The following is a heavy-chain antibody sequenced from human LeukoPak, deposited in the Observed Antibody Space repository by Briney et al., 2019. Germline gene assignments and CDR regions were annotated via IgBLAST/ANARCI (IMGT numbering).Heavy chain of an antibody. V-gene: IGHV3-30*02. CDR1: GFTFSSYG. Sequence: PGGSLRLSCAASGFTFSSYGMPWVRQAPGQGLEWVAFIRYDGSKKYYADSVKGRFTISRDNSKHTLYLQMNSLRAEDTAVYYCAAEWTYSPFDYWGQGTLVTVSS. CDR3: AAEWTYSPFDY. J-gene: IGHJ4*02. CDR2: IRYDGSKK. D-gene: IGHD2-15*01.